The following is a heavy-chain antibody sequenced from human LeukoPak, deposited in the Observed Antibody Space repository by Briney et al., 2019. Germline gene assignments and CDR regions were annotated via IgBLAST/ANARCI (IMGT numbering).Heavy chain of an antibody. Sequence: GGSLRLSCAASGFTFNNYAMSWVRQAPVRGLEWVASLRGNGGTFYADSVKGRFTLSRDDSRTTVYLQLNNLRVEDTAVYCAKASWVSHADAVLWGQGTLVTVSS. V-gene: IGHV3-23*01. J-gene: IGHJ4*02. CDR2: LRGNGGT. CDR3: AKASWVSHADAVL. D-gene: IGHD3-16*01. CDR1: GFTFNNYA.